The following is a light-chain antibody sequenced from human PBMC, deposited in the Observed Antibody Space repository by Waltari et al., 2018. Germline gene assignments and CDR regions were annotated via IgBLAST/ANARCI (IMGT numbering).Light chain of an antibody. CDR2: DTI. V-gene: IGLV7-46*01. CDR1: TQPVTSDLY. Sequence: QAVVPHAPSLPVSPGGTVTLPFPPNTQPVTSDLYPYWFQQKPGQAPRTLIDDTINKDPWTPARFSGSLRGGEAALTLAGAQPEDEAVYYCLLYYSGPGVFGGGTKLTVL. J-gene: IGLJ3*02. CDR3: LLYYSGPGV.